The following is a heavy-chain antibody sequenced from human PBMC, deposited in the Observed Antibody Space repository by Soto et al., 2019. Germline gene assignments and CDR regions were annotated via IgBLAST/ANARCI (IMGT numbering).Heavy chain of an antibody. CDR1: GYTFTSYY. J-gene: IGHJ3*02. V-gene: IGHV1-46*01. Sequence: GASVKVSCKASGYTFTSYYMHWVRQAPGQGLEWMGIINPSGGSTSYAQKFQGRVTMTRDTSTSTVYMELSSLRSEDTAVYYCAREVANCGGDCYFVHAFDIWGQGTMVTVSS. CDR2: INPSGGST. D-gene: IGHD2-21*02. CDR3: AREVANCGGDCYFVHAFDI.